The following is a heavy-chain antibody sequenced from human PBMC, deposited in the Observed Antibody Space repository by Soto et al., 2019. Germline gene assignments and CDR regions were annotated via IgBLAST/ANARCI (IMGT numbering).Heavy chain of an antibody. CDR3: ARWTYLYDSSNIRYGGFDT. Sequence: QVQLQESGPGLVKPSQTLSLTCTVSGVSLNSGDYFWSWVRQLPGKGLEWIGYISFSGRTFYSPMMNCRTSISADPSQNHFSLTMTSVIAADTAVYFCARWTYLYDSSNIRYGGFDTWGQGTKVTVSS. CDR2: ISFSGRT. J-gene: IGHJ3*02. V-gene: IGHV4-31*03. CDR1: GVSLNSGDYF. D-gene: IGHD3-22*01.